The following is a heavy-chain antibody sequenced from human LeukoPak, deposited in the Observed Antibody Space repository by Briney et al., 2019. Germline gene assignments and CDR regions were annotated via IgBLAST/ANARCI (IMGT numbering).Heavy chain of an antibody. CDR2: ISYDGSNK. CDR3: ARESPTYYYDSSGPDY. Sequence: GGSLSLSCVASGFTFSSYSMHWVRQAPGKGLEWVAVISYDGSNKYYADSVKGRFTISRDNSKNTLYLQMNSLRAEDTAVYYCARESPTYYYDSSGPDYWGQGTLVTVSS. D-gene: IGHD3-22*01. J-gene: IGHJ4*02. V-gene: IGHV3-30-3*01. CDR1: GFTFSSYS.